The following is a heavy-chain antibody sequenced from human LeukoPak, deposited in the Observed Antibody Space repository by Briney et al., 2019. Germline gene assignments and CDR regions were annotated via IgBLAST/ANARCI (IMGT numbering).Heavy chain of an antibody. CDR1: GGSISTGTYY. V-gene: IGHV4-61*02. CDR3: ARDRGYFDY. J-gene: IGHJ4*02. D-gene: IGHD3-10*01. Sequence: SETLSLTCTVSGGSISTGTYYWSWIRQPAGKGLEWIGRIYAGGSTNYNPSHYSPSLKSRVAISIDTSKNQFSLKLSSVTAADTAVYYCARDRGYFDYWGQGTLVTVSS. CDR2: IYAGGST.